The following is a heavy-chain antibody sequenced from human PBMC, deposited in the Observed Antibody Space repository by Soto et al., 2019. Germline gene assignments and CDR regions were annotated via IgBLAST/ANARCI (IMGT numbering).Heavy chain of an antibody. V-gene: IGHV3-23*01. CDR2: FSATSENT. CDR3: AKARDQQWVRLPFDY. Sequence: EVQLLESGGGLVQPGGSLRLSCVGSGFFFSSYTMTWVRQAPGKGLEWVSSFSATSENTYYADSVRGRFTISRDNSKNTLFLQMNSLTAEATAMYYCAKARDQQWVRLPFDYWCQGILVIVSS. J-gene: IGHJ4*02. CDR1: GFFFSSYT. D-gene: IGHD6-19*01.